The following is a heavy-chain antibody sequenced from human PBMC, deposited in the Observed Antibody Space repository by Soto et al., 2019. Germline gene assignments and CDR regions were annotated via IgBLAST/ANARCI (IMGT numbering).Heavy chain of an antibody. Sequence: GGSLRLSCTTSGLTFGDYAMSWFRQAPGEGLEWIGYIRSKTYGGTAEYAASVKGSFTISKDDSKRVAHLQMNSLETEATAVYFWARRKYLDSWGQGTLVTVSS. CDR1: GLTFGDYA. D-gene: IGHD6-6*01. J-gene: IGHJ4*02. V-gene: IGHV3-49*03. CDR2: IRSKTYGGTA. CDR3: ARRKYLDS.